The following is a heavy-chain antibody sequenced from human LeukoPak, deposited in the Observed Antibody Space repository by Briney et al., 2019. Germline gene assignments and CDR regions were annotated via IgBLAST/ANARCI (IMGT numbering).Heavy chain of an antibody. V-gene: IGHV3-23*01. CDR2: ISGSGGST. D-gene: IGHD3-10*01. Sequence: GGSLRLSCAASGFTFSDYWMHWVRQAPGKGLEWVSAISGSGGSTYYADSVKGRFTISRDNSKNTLYLQMNSLRAEDTAVYYCANGGWVRGVIGENYWGQGTLVTVSS. CDR3: ANGGWVRGVIGENY. CDR1: GFTFSDYW. J-gene: IGHJ4*02.